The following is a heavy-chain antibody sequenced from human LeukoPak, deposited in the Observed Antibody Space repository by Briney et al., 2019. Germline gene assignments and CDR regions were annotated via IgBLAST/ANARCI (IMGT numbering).Heavy chain of an antibody. Sequence: GGSLRLSCAASGFTFSSYWMSWVRQAPGKGLEWVANIKQDGSEKYYVDSVKGRFTISRDNAKNSLYLQMNSLRAEDTAVYYCARDHYSSGWYVDYWGQGTLVTVSS. CDR2: IKQDGSEK. V-gene: IGHV3-7*01. D-gene: IGHD6-19*01. CDR1: GFTFSSYW. CDR3: ARDHYSSGWYVDY. J-gene: IGHJ4*02.